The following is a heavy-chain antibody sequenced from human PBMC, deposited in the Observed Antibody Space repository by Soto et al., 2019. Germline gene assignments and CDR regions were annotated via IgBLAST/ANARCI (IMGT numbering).Heavy chain of an antibody. Sequence: QVRLVQSGAEVKKPGSSVKVSCEASGGTFSSYAVTWVRQAPGQGLEWMGGIIPIVTTPNYAQKFQGRLTISADKSTSTSYMELISLRSDDTGVYDFARVGYTFGSRYHDYGMAVWGQGTTVIVSS. CDR1: GGTFSSYA. CDR2: IIPIVTTP. D-gene: IGHD3-3*01. CDR3: ARVGYTFGSRYHDYGMAV. J-gene: IGHJ6*02. V-gene: IGHV1-69*06.